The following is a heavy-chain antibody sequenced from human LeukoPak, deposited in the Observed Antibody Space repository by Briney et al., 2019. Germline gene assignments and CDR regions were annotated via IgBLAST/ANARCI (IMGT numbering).Heavy chain of an antibody. J-gene: IGHJ6*03. CDR2: INWNGGST. V-gene: IGHV3-20*04. D-gene: IGHD3-22*01. Sequence: PGGSLRLSCAASGFTFDDYGMSWVRQAPGKGLEWVSGINWNGGSTGYADSVKGRFTISRDNAKNSLYLQMNSLRAEDMALYYCAKAGPPRGYSYYYYMDVWGKGTTVTVSS. CDR3: AKAGPPRGYSYYYYMDV. CDR1: GFTFDDYG.